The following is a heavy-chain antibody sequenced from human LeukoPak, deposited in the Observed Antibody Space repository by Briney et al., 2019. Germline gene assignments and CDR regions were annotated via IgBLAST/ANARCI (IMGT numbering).Heavy chain of an antibody. CDR3: ARDQSDDSSSWYVYYYYMDV. CDR1: GYTFTGYY. D-gene: IGHD6-13*01. CDR2: INPNSGGT. V-gene: IGHV1-2*02. J-gene: IGHJ6*03. Sequence: GASVKVSCKASGYTFTGYYMHWVRQAPGQGLEWMGWINPNSGGTNYAQKFQGRVTMTRDTSISTAYMELSRLRSDDTAVYYCARDQSDDSSSWYVYYYYMDVWGKGTTVTVSS.